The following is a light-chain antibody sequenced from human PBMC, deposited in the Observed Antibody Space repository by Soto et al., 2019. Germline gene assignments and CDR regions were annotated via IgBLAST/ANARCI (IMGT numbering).Light chain of an antibody. V-gene: IGLV2-14*01. CDR2: EVS. Sequence: QSALTQPASVSGSPGQSITISCTGTSSDVGSYNYVSWYQQHPGKAPKLMIYEVSNRPSGVSDRFSGSKSGNTASLTISGLQAEDEADYYCSSYAGSYTWVFGGGTKLTVL. CDR1: SSDVGSYNY. CDR3: SSYAGSYTWV. J-gene: IGLJ3*02.